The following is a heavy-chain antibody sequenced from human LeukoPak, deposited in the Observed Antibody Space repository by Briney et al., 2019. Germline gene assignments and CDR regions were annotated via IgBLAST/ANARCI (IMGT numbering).Heavy chain of an antibody. D-gene: IGHD5-12*01. CDR3: ARNVGYPPKPDY. V-gene: IGHV1-18*01. CDR1: GYTFTNYG. CDR2: ISPYNGDT. J-gene: IGHJ4*02. Sequence: ASVKVSCKASGYTFTNYGISWVRQAPGQGLEWMGWISPYNGDTKYSQKFQGRVTMTTGTSTSIAYMELRSLRSDDTAVYYCARNVGYPPKPDYWGQGTLVTVSS.